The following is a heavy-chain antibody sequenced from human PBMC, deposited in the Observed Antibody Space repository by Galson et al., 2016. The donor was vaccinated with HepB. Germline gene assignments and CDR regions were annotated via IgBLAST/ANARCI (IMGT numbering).Heavy chain of an antibody. CDR1: GFSLSTSGVG. J-gene: IGHJ5*02. V-gene: IGHV2-5*02. CDR3: AHRAYSGYDWESNWFDP. D-gene: IGHD5-12*01. Sequence: PALVKPTQTLTLTCTFSGFSLSTSGVGVGWIREPPGKALEWLALIYWDDDKRYSPSLESRLTITKDTSKNQVVLTMINMDPVDTATYYCAHRAYSGYDWESNWFDPWGQGTLVTVSS. CDR2: IYWDDDK.